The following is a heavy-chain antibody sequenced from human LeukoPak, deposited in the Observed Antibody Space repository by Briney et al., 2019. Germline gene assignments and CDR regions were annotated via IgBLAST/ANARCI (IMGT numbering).Heavy chain of an antibody. D-gene: IGHD5-12*01. J-gene: IGHJ4*02. V-gene: IGHV3-23*01. CDR3: AKTSRSNSGYDSPFDS. CDR2: VRGSGSDT. CDR1: GFTFSTYA. Sequence: GGSLRLSCAASGFTFSTYAMSWVRQAPGMGLEWVSAVRGSGSDTYYADSVKGRFTISRDNSQNTVFLQMNSLRAEDTAIYYCAKTSRSNSGYDSPFDSWGQGTQVTVSS.